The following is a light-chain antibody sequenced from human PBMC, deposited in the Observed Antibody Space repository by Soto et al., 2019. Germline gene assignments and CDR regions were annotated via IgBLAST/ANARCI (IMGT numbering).Light chain of an antibody. CDR3: MQGTHWPLT. CDR2: KVS. Sequence: DVVVTPSPLSLAVILGQPASISCRSSQSLLYSDGYTSLHWFHQRPGQSPRRLISKVSYRDSGVPDRFSGSGSGTDFTLKISKVEAEDVGIYYCMQGTHWPLTFGGGTKVEIK. J-gene: IGKJ4*01. CDR1: QSLLYSDGYTS. V-gene: IGKV2-30*01.